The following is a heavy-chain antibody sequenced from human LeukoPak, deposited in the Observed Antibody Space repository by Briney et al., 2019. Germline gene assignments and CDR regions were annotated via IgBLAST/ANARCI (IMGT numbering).Heavy chain of an antibody. J-gene: IGHJ4*02. CDR1: GYTFTSYG. Sequence: ASVKVSCKASGYTFTSYGISWVRQAPGQGLEWMGWISAYNGNTNYAQKFQGRVTITADKSTSTAYMELSSLRSEDTAVYYCARGTVTFGFDYWGQGTLVTVSS. CDR3: ARGTVTFGFDY. D-gene: IGHD4-17*01. CDR2: ISAYNGNT. V-gene: IGHV1-18*01.